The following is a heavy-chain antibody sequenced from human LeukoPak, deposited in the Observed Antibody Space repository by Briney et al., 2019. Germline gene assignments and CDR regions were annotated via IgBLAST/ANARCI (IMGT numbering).Heavy chain of an antibody. CDR3: ARGWGYFDY. CDR1: GGFISGYY. D-gene: IGHD6-19*01. Sequence: SETLSLTCTVSGGFISGYYWSWIRQPPGKGLEWIGYINYSGSTIYNPSLKSRVTISVDTSKNQISLDLNSVTAADTAVYYCARGWGYFDYWGQGTLVTVSS. V-gene: IGHV4-59*08. J-gene: IGHJ4*02. CDR2: INYSGST.